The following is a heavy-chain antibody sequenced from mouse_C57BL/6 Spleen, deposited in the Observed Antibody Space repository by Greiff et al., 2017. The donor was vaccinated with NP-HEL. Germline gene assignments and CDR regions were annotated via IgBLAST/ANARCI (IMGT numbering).Heavy chain of an antibody. Sequence: VQLQQPGAELVRPGTSVKLSCKASGYTFTSYWMHWVKQRPGQGLEWIGVIDPSDSYTNYNQKFKGKATLTVDTSSSTAYMQLSSLTSEDSAVYYCARGGPDYWGQGTSVTVSS. V-gene: IGHV1-59*01. CDR2: IDPSDSYT. CDR1: GYTFTSYW. CDR3: ARGGPDY. J-gene: IGHJ4*01.